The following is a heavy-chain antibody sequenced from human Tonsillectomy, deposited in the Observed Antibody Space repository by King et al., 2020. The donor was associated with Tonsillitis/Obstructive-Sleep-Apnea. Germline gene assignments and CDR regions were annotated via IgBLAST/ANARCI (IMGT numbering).Heavy chain of an antibody. Sequence: VQLVESGGGVVQPGRSLRLSCAASGFSFSSYAIHWVRQAPGKGLEWVAVISYDGSNKYYADSVKGRFTISRDNSKNTLYLQMNSLRAEDTAVYYCARDEDHVILTGWEGMVGWGQGTTVTVS. D-gene: IGHD3-9*01. J-gene: IGHJ6*02. CDR3: ARDEDHVILTGWEGMVG. V-gene: IGHV3-30*04. CDR2: ISYDGSNK. CDR1: GFSFSSYA.